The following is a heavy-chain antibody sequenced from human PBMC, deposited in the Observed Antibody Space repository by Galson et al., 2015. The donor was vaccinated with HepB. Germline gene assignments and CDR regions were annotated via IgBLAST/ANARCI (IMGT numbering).Heavy chain of an antibody. J-gene: IGHJ3*02. CDR1: GGTFSSFG. V-gene: IGHV1-69*06. CDR2: IITVFGTA. CDR3: ARELTHDAFDI. Sequence: SVKVSCKASGGTFSSFGISWVRQAPGQGLEWMGGIITVFGTANYAQKFQGRVTIIADKSTSTAYMELSSLRSEDTAVYYCARELTHDAFDIWGQGTTVAVSS.